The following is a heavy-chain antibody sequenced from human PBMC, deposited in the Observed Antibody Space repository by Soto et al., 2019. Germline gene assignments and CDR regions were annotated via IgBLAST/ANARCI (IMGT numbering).Heavy chain of an antibody. J-gene: IGHJ4*02. CDR2: ISADGRDT. CDR3: VKEMAFYDN. D-gene: IGHD3-16*01. Sequence: GGSLRLSCSASGFTFSNSPMHWLRQAPGKGLEFVSAISADGRDTYYADSVKGRFTISRDNSKNTLFLQLRSLRPEDTSVYYCVKEMAFYDNWGQGTLVTVSS. V-gene: IGHV3-64D*06. CDR1: GFTFSNSP.